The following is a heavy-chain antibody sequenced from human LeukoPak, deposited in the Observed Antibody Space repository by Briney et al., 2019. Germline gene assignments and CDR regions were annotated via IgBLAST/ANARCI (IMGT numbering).Heavy chain of an antibody. CDR1: GFTFSSYA. CDR3: ARQTWRGYYYGSGSYYPRRRDDAFDI. D-gene: IGHD3-10*01. CDR2: ISGSFDIT. V-gene: IGHV3-23*01. Sequence: GGSLRLSCAASGFTFSSYAMTWVRQAPGKGLEWASTISGSFDITYYADSVKGRFTISRDNSKNTLYLQMNSLRAEDTAVYYCARQTWRGYYYGSGSYYPRRRDDAFDIWGQGTMVTVSS. J-gene: IGHJ3*02.